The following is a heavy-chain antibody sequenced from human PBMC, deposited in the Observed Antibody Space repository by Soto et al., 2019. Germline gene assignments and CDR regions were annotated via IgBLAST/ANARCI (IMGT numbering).Heavy chain of an antibody. J-gene: IGHJ4*02. D-gene: IGHD6-13*01. CDR2: ISSSGSTI. CDR1: GFTFSSYE. Sequence: GGSLSLSCAASGFTFSSYEMSWVRQAPGKGLEWVSYISSSGSTIYYADSVKGRFTISRDHAKNSLYLQMNSLRAEDTAVYYCARDSSSWSRNFDYWGQGTLVTVSS. V-gene: IGHV3-48*03. CDR3: ARDSSSWSRNFDY.